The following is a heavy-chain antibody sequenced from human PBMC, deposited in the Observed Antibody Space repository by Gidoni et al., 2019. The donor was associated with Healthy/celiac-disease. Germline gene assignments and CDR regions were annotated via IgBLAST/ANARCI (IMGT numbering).Heavy chain of an antibody. J-gene: IGHJ4*02. Sequence: QVQLVESGGGVVQPGRSLRLSCAASGFTFSSYGMHWVRQAPGKGLEWVAVISYDGSNKYYADSVKGRFTISRDNSKNTLYLQMNSLRAEDTAVYYCAKGSHYGDFPDYWGQGTLVTVSS. D-gene: IGHD4-17*01. V-gene: IGHV3-30*18. CDR2: ISYDGSNK. CDR1: GFTFSSYG. CDR3: AKGSHYGDFPDY.